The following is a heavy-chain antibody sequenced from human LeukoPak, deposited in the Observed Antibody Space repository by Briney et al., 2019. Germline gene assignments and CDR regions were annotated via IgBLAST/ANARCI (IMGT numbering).Heavy chain of an antibody. CDR2: ISAYNGNT. CDR1: GYTFTSYG. Sequence: GASVKVSCKASGYTFTSYGISWVRQAPGQGLEWMGWISAYNGNTNYAQKLQGRVTMTTDTSTSTAYMELRSLRSEDTAVYYCARGGDPDVGGITTADYWGQGTLVTVSS. CDR3: ARGGDPDVGGITTADY. V-gene: IGHV1-18*01. D-gene: IGHD3-16*01. J-gene: IGHJ4*02.